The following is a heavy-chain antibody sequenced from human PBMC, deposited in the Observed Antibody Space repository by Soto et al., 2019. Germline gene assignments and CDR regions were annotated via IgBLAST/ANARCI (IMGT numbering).Heavy chain of an antibody. CDR3: ARHDFYHRTFDI. CDR2: TLYSGRP. Sequence: SETLSLTCRVSGGSVGSGAYYWSWIRQPPGKGLEWIGYTLYSGRPIYNPSLQSLQSRVTISVDTSRNQLSLRLTSVTAADTALYYCARHDFYHRTFDIWGQGTLVTVSS. CDR1: GGSVGSGAYY. J-gene: IGHJ3*02. V-gene: IGHV4-61*08. D-gene: IGHD3-3*01.